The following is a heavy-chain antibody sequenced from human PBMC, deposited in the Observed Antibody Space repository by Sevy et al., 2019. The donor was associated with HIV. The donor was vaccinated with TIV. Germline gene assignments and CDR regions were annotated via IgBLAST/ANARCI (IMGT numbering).Heavy chain of an antibody. J-gene: IGHJ5*02. CDR1: GYTFTSYG. CDR2: ISTYNTVR. Sequence: APVKVSCKASGYTFTSYGISWVRQAPGQGLEWMGWISTYNTVRNSAQKFHDRVTMTIDTSTSTAYMELRGLRSDDTAVYYCARSTQVAGRSNWFDPWGQGTLVTVSS. CDR3: ARSTQVAGRSNWFDP. D-gene: IGHD6-19*01. V-gene: IGHV1-18*01.